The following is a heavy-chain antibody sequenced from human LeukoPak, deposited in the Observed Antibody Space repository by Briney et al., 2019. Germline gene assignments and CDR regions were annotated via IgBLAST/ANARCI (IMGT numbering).Heavy chain of an antibody. D-gene: IGHD6-19*01. CDR1: YY. J-gene: IGHJ5*02. Sequence: YYWSWIRQPPGKGLEWIGYIYYSGSTNYNPSLKSRVTISVDTSKNQFSLKLSSVTAADTAVYYCARAHSSGWNDPGWFDPWGQGTLVTVSS. CDR2: IYYSGST. CDR3: ARAHSSGWNDPGWFDP. V-gene: IGHV4-59*01.